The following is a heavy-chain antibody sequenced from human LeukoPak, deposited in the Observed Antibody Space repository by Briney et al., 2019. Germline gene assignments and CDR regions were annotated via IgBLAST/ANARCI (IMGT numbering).Heavy chain of an antibody. CDR2: ISYDGSNK. D-gene: IGHD3-10*01. CDR1: GFTFSGYG. Sequence: GGSLRLSCAASGFTFSGYGMHWVRQAPGKGLEWVAVISYDGSNKYYADSVKGRFTISRDNSKNTLYLQMNSLRAEDTAVYYCAKGNVLLWFGELLWDYFDYWGQGTLVTVSS. J-gene: IGHJ4*02. CDR3: AKGNVLLWFGELLWDYFDY. V-gene: IGHV3-30*18.